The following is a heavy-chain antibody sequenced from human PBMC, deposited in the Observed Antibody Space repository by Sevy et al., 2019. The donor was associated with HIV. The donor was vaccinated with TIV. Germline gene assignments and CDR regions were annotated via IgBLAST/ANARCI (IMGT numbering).Heavy chain of an antibody. CDR1: GGSLITTNYY. CDR3: AAHEGVTISEARFDP. D-gene: IGHD1-1*01. J-gene: IGHJ5*02. Sequence: SETLSLTCSVSGGSLITTNYYWAWLRQSPGKGLEWIASIYYSGSTYYNPSLKARVTVSVDTSRGQYSFILNSVTAADTSVYYCAAHEGVTISEARFDPWGQGTLVTVSS. CDR2: IYYSGST. V-gene: IGHV4-39*01.